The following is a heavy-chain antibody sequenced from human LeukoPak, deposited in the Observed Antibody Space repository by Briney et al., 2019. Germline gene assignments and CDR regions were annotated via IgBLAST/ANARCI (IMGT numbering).Heavy chain of an antibody. CDR3: VKDRGQQLVFDY. CDR2: ISAYNGNT. CDR1: GYTFTSYG. D-gene: IGHD6-13*01. V-gene: IGHV1-18*04. Sequence: ASVKVSCKASGYTFTSYGISWVRQAPGQGLEWMGWISAYNGNTNYAQKLQGRVTMTTDTSTSTAYMELRSLRSEDTAVYYCVKDRGQQLVFDYWGQGTLVTVSS. J-gene: IGHJ4*02.